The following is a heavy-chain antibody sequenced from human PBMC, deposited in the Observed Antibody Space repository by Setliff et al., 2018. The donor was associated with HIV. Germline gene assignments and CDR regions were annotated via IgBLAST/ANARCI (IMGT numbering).Heavy chain of an antibody. J-gene: IGHJ6*04. CDR2: IYYSGST. CDR3: AISTRAYYYYYMDVWDV. V-gene: IGHV4-39*01. D-gene: IGHD1-26*01. CDR1: GDSISSSSYY. Sequence: SETLSLTCTVSGDSISSSSYYWGWIRQPPGKGLEWIGSIYYSGSTYYNPSLKSRVTISVDTSKNQFSLKLSSVTAADTAVYYCAISTRAYYYYYMDVWDVWGKGTTVTVSS.